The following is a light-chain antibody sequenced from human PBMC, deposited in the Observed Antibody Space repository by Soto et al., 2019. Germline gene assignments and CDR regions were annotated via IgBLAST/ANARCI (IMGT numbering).Light chain of an antibody. CDR1: QSVSSN. CDR2: GAS. CDR3: QHYNNWPLIT. V-gene: IGKV3-15*01. J-gene: IGKJ5*01. Sequence: EIMMTQSPATLSVSPGERTTLSCRASQSVSSNLAWYQQKPGQAPRLLIYGASTRATGIPARFSGSGSGTEFTLTISSLQSEDFAVYYCQHYNNWPLITFGQGTRLEIK.